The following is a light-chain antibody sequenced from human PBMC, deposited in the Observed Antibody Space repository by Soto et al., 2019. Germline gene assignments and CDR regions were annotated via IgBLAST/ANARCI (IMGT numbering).Light chain of an antibody. Sequence: QSVLTQPPSVSGAPGQRVTISCTGSSSNIGARYNVHWYQQLPGTAPKLLIYGNTNRPSGVPDRFSGSKSGTSASLAITGLQAEDEADYYCQSYDRSLSGSGVFGGGTKLTVL. CDR1: SSNIGARYN. V-gene: IGLV1-40*01. CDR3: QSYDRSLSGSGV. CDR2: GNT. J-gene: IGLJ3*02.